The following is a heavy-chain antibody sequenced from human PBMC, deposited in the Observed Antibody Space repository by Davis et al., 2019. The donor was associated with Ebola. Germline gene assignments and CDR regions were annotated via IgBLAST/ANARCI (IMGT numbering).Heavy chain of an antibody. CDR3: ARVSGYSSSWIDY. Sequence: GGSLRLSYAASGFTFSSYGMHWVRQAPGKGLEWVAVIWYDGSNKYYADSVKGRFTISRDNSKNTLYLQMNSLRAEDTAVYYCARVSGYSSSWIDYWGQGTLVTVSS. CDR2: IWYDGSNK. V-gene: IGHV3-33*01. J-gene: IGHJ4*02. CDR1: GFTFSSYG. D-gene: IGHD6-13*01.